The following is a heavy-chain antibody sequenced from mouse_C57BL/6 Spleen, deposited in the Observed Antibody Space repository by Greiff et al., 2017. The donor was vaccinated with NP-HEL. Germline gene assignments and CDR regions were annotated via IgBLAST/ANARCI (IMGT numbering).Heavy chain of an antibody. CDR1: GFTFSSYT. V-gene: IGHV5-9*01. J-gene: IGHJ4*01. D-gene: IGHD1-1*01. CDR2: ISGGGGNT. Sequence: EVKLEESGGGLVKPGGSLKLSCAASGFTFSSYTMSWVRQTPEKRLEWVATISGGGGNTYYPDSVKGRFTISRDNAKNTLYLQMSSLRSEDTALYYCARRRITTVVHYYAMDYWGQGTSVTVSS. CDR3: ARRRITTVVHYYAMDY.